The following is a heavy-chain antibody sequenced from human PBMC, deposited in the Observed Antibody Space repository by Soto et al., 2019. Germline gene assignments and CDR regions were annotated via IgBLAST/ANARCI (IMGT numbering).Heavy chain of an antibody. D-gene: IGHD3-16*01. V-gene: IGHV3-7*01. CDR1: GFSIASYW. J-gene: IGHJ4*02. CDR3: ARDVGFDYVN. Sequence: PGGSLRLSCAGSGFSIASYWMSWVRQAPGKGLEWVATTKEDGSEIYYVDSVRGRFTISRDNAENSLYLQMNSLSAEDTAVYFCARDVGFDYVNWGQGTLVTVSS. CDR2: TKEDGSEI.